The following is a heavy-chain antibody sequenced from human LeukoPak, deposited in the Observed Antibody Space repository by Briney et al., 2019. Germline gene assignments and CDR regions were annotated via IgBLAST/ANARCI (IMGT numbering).Heavy chain of an antibody. CDR2: INHNGST. CDR3: ARVKRKYKVLKPLHEKPSHYFDY. V-gene: IGHV4-39*07. D-gene: IGHD2-2*01. Sequence: SETLSLTCNVAVDSLSIGSYYCSSIRQPPGKGLEWIGEINHNGSTNYNPSCKSRVTIAVDSSKNQFSLKLSSVTAGDTAMSYGARVKRKYKVLKPLHEKPSHYFDYWGQGTLVTVSS. J-gene: IGHJ4*02. CDR1: VDSLSIGSYY.